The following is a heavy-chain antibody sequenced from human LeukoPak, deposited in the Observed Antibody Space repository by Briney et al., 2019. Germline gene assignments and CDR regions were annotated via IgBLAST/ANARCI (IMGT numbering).Heavy chain of an antibody. Sequence: GGSLRLSCAASRFKFDDYGMSWVRQVPGKGLEWVSGINWNGGSRGYADSVEGRFTISRDNAKNSVYLQMNSLRSEDTAFYHCARDRCSSTSCYNTPNWFDPWGQGTLVTVSS. CDR3: ARDRCSSTSCYNTPNWFDP. J-gene: IGHJ5*02. CDR1: RFKFDDYG. D-gene: IGHD2-2*02. CDR2: INWNGGSR. V-gene: IGHV3-20*01.